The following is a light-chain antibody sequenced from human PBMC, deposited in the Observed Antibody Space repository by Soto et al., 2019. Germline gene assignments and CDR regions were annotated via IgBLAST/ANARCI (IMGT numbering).Light chain of an antibody. Sequence: ELVLTQSPGTLSLSPGERATLSCRASQSVRSNYLAWYQQKPGQAPRLLMYDASSRPGGIPDRFSGSGSGTDLPLTISRLEPEDFAVYYCQQYGNSPYTFGQGTKLEIK. V-gene: IGKV3-20*01. CDR2: DAS. CDR3: QQYGNSPYT. J-gene: IGKJ2*01. CDR1: QSVRSNY.